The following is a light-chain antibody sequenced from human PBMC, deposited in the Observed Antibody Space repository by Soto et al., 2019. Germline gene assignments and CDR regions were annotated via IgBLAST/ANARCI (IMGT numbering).Light chain of an antibody. CDR2: STS. CDR3: QLYYGATRV. CDR1: TGAVTNTHY. V-gene: IGLV7-43*01. Sequence: QAVATQEPSLTVSLGGTVTLTCSSSTGAVTNTHYANWFQQKPGQPPRSLIYSTSNKYSWTPARFSGSLLGGSAALTLSDVQPEDEADYYCQLYYGATRVFGGGTQLTVL. J-gene: IGLJ3*02.